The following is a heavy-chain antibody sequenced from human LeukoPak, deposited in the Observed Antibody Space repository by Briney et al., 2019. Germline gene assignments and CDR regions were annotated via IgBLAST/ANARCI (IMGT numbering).Heavy chain of an antibody. D-gene: IGHD3-10*01. Sequence: GAPVKPSCKASGYTFTTYGISWVRQAPGHGLEGMGWIGPYNGNTNSAPKVQGRVTMTTATSTSTAYIELRSLRSDDTAVYFCARGHIGVPFDYWGQGTLVTVSS. CDR1: GYTFTTYG. J-gene: IGHJ4*02. CDR2: IGPYNGNT. CDR3: ARGHIGVPFDY. V-gene: IGHV1-18*01.